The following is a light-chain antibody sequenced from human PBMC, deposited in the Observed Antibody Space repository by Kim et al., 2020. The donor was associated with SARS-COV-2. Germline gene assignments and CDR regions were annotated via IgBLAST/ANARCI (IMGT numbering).Light chain of an antibody. CDR3: QAWDSSTAV. CDR2: QDR. CDR1: KLGDKY. Sequence: SVSPGQTASITCSGDKLGDKYACWYQQKPGQSPVLVIYQDRKRPSGIPERFSGANSGNTATLTISGTQAMDEADYYCQAWDSSTAVFGGGTQRTV. V-gene: IGLV3-1*01. J-gene: IGLJ2*01.